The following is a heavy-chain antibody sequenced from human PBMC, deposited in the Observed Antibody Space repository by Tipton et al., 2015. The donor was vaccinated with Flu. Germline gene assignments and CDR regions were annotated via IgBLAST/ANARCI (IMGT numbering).Heavy chain of an antibody. J-gene: IGHJ4*02. Sequence: SLRLSCAASGFTFSSYSMNWVRQAPGKGLEWVGRTRNKANSYTTEYAASVKGRFTISRDDSKNSLYLQMNSLKTEDPAVYYCARASIAARSFDYWGQGTLVTVSS. CDR2: TRNKANSYTT. D-gene: IGHD6-6*01. V-gene: IGHV3-72*01. CDR1: GFTFSSYS. CDR3: ARASIAARSFDY.